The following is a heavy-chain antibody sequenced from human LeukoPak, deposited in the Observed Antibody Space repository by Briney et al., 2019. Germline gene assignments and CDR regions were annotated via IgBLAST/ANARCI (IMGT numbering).Heavy chain of an antibody. CDR2: ISSSSSYI. CDR3: AREGYYYGMDV. J-gene: IGHJ6*02. V-gene: IGHV3-21*01. CDR1: GFTFSSYA. Sequence: GGSLRLSCAASGFTFSSYAMSWVRQAPGKGLEWVSSISSSSSYIYYADSVKGRFTISRDNAKNSLYLQMNSLRAEDTAVYYCAREGYYYGMDVWGQGTTVTVSS.